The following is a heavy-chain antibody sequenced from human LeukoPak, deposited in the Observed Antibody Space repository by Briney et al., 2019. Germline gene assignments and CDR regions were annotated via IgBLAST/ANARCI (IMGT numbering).Heavy chain of an antibody. D-gene: IGHD3-10*01. V-gene: IGHV3-74*01. J-gene: IGHJ4*02. CDR3: TKDTFGAEDY. CDR1: GLTFRNYW. CDR2: IDPSGSGT. Sequence: GGSLRLSCAASGLTFRNYWLHCVRQTPGKGLMWVSRIDPSGSGTNYADSVKGRLTISRDNADNTLYLQMNSLRAEDTAVYYCTKDTFGAEDYWGQGTLVIVSS.